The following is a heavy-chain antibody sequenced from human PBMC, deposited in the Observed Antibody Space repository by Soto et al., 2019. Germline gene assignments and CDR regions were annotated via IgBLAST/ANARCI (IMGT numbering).Heavy chain of an antibody. D-gene: IGHD2-15*01. J-gene: IGHJ4*02. CDR2: INHSGST. Sequence: SETLSLTCAVYGGSFSGYYWSRIRQPPGKGLEWIGEINHSGSTNYNPSLKSRVTISVDTSKNQFSLKLSSVTAADTAVYYCALYCSGGSCYSGTFDYWGQGTLVTVSS. CDR3: ALYCSGGSCYSGTFDY. V-gene: IGHV4-34*01. CDR1: GGSFSGYY.